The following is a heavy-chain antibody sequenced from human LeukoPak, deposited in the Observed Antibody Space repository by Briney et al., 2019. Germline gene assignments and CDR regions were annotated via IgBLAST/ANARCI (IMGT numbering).Heavy chain of an antibody. CDR2: IYYSGST. CDR3: ARDLYYSGGSCYGFGYYYYYMDV. D-gene: IGHD2-15*01. CDR1: GGSISSYY. V-gene: IGHV4-59*12. J-gene: IGHJ6*03. Sequence: PSETLSLTCTVSGGSISSYYWSWIRQPPGKGLEWIGYIYYSGSTNYNPSLKSRVTMSVDTSKNQFSLKLSSVTAADTAVYYCARDLYYSGGSCYGFGYYYYYMDVWGKGTTDTVSS.